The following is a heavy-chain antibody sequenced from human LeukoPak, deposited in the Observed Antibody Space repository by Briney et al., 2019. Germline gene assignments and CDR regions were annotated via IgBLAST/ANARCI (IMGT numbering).Heavy chain of an antibody. CDR2: IYYSGST. J-gene: IGHJ4*02. D-gene: IGHD6-6*01. V-gene: IGHV4-39*07. CDR3: ARDGVAAPRDY. CDR1: GGSISSSSYY. Sequence: PSETLSLTCTVSGGSISSSSYYWGWIRQPPGKGLEWIGSIYYSGSTYYNPSLKSRVTISVDTSKNQFSLKLSSVTAADTAVYYCARDGVAAPRDYWGQGTLVTVSS.